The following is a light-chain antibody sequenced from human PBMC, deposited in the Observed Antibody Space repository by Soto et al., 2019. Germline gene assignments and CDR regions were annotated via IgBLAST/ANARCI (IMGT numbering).Light chain of an antibody. CDR2: TAS. J-gene: IGKJ1*01. CDR1: QSISSY. CDR3: QQSYSTPVT. V-gene: IGKV1-39*01. Sequence: DIQMTQSPSSLSASVGDRVTITCRASQSISSYLNWYQQKPGKAPKLLIYTASSLQSGVPSRFSGSGSGTDFTLTISSLPPEDFATYYCQQSYSTPVTFGQGTNVDIK.